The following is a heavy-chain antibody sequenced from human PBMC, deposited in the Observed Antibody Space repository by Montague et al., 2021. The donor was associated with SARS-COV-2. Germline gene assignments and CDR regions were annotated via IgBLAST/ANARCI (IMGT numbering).Heavy chain of an antibody. J-gene: IGHJ3*02. CDR1: GGSNSSSSRY. V-gene: IGHV4-39*01. Sequence: SETLSLTCTVSGGSNSSSSRYWTRLRPRPGNGLYWIVCINYSGSTYYNPSLKSRVTISVYTSKNQFSLKLSSVTAADTAVYSCSRFPTSYYYDSKAAPATPDAFDIWGQGTMVTVSS. CDR3: SRFPTSYYYDSKAAPATPDAFDI. CDR2: INYSGST. D-gene: IGHD3-22*01.